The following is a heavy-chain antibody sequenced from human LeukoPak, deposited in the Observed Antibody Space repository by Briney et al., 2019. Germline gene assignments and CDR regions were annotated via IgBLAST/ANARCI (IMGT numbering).Heavy chain of an antibody. V-gene: IGHV5-51*01. J-gene: IGHJ4*02. D-gene: IGHD6-19*01. CDR3: ARGSGWYSEY. CDR2: IYPGGSET. CDR1: GYSFSSYW. Sequence: KHGEFLKISCKGLGYSFSSYWNAWVRQRPGKGLEWMGIIYPGGSETRYDPSFQGQVTISADKSISTAYLQWSSLKASDTARYYCARGSGWYSEYWGQGTLVSVSS.